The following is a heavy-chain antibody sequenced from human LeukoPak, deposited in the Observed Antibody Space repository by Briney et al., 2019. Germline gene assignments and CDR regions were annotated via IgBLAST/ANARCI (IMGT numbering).Heavy chain of an antibody. V-gene: IGHV4-34*01. CDR1: GGSFSGYY. D-gene: IGHD3-10*01. CDR3: ARWSAAYYYGSGSYFY. J-gene: IGHJ4*02. CDR2: INHSGST. Sequence: PSETLPLTCAVYGGSFSGYYWSWIRQPPGKGLEWIGEINHSGSTNYNPSLKSRVTISVDTSKNQFSLKLSSVTAADTAVYYCARWSAAYYYGSGSYFYWGQGTLVTVSS.